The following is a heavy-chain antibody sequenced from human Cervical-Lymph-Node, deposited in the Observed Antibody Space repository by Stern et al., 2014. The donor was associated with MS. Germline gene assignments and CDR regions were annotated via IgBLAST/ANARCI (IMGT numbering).Heavy chain of an antibody. D-gene: IGHD3-3*01. CDR2: IRQDGYEK. Sequence: VQLVQSGGGLVQPGGSLRLSCVASGFSFGTSWMTWVRQPPGRGLEWVDNIRQDGYEKFYVDSVKGRFTNTRDNDGNSLYLQMNSLTVADTAVYYCARDRRDFLDYWGQGTHVAVSS. J-gene: IGHJ4*02. CDR3: ARDRRDFLDY. CDR1: GFSFGTSW. V-gene: IGHV3-7*01.